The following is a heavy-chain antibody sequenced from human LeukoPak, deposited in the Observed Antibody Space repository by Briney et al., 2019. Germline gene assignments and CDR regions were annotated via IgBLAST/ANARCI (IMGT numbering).Heavy chain of an antibody. CDR2: ITASGTAM. V-gene: IGHV3-48*01. J-gene: IGHJ6*02. D-gene: IGHD6-13*01. CDR1: GFTFSSYS. Sequence: GGSLRLSCAASGFTFSSYSMNWVRQAPGKGLEWVSHITASGTAMFYADSVKGRFTISRDNAKNSLYLQMNSLRAEDTAVYYCAREPYSSYYYYGMDVWGQGTTVTVSS. CDR3: AREPYSSYYYYGMDV.